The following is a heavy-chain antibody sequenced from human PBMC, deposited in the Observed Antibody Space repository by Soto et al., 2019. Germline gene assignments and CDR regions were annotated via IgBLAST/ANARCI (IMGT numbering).Heavy chain of an antibody. D-gene: IGHD3-22*01. CDR3: ARVGLPEVPISYYYDSV. Sequence: HPGGSLRLSCAASGFTFSSYAMHWVRQAPGKGLEWVAVISYDGSNKYYADSVKGRFTISRDNSKNTLYLQMNSLRAEDTAVYYCARVGLPEVPISYYYDSVWGQGTLVTVSS. CDR1: GFTFSSYA. V-gene: IGHV3-30-3*01. J-gene: IGHJ4*02. CDR2: ISYDGSNK.